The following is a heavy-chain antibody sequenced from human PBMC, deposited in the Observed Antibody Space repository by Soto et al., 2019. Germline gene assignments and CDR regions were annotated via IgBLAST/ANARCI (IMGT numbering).Heavy chain of an antibody. CDR3: AKDAPVVVAAFDAFDI. CDR2: ISGSGGST. V-gene: IGHV3-23*01. CDR1: GFTFSSYA. D-gene: IGHD2-15*01. J-gene: IGHJ3*02. Sequence: EVQLLESGGGLVQPGGSLRLSCAASGFTFSSYAMSWVRQAPGKGLEWVAAISGSGGSTYYADPVKGRFTISRDNSKSTRYLQMNSLRAEDTAVYYCAKDAPVVVAAFDAFDIWGQGTMVTVSS.